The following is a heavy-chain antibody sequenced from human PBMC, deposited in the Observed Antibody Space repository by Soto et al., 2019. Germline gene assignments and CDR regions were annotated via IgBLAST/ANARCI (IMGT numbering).Heavy chain of an antibody. V-gene: IGHV1-3*01. CDR1: GYTFTSYA. CDR3: ARVGPPQYYDILTGFDY. J-gene: IGHJ4*02. CDR2: INAGNGNT. D-gene: IGHD3-9*01. Sequence: ASVKVSCKASGYTFTSYAMHWVRQAPGQRLEWMGWINAGNGNTKYSQKSQGRVTITRDTSASTAYMELSSLRSEDTAVYYCARVGPPQYYDILTGFDYWGQGTLVTVSS.